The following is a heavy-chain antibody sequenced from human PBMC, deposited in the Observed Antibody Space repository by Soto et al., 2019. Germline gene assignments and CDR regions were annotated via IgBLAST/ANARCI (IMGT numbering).Heavy chain of an antibody. CDR3: ARDFKQQLVRNYYHYYGMDV. Sequence: ASVKVSCKASGYTFTVYYMHCVLQAPGQWRDGMGWINPNSGGTNYAQKFQGRVTMTRDTSISTAYMELSRLRSDDTAVYYCARDFKQQLVRNYYHYYGMDVWGQGTTVTVSS. CDR2: INPNSGGT. CDR1: GYTFTVYY. J-gene: IGHJ6*02. D-gene: IGHD6-13*01. V-gene: IGHV1-2*02.